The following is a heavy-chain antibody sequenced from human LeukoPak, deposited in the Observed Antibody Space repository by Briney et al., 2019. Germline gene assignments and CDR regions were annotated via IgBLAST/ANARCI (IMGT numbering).Heavy chain of an antibody. D-gene: IGHD5-18*01. CDR2: IRSKANSYAT. CDR3: LVGGYSYGSFDY. J-gene: IGHJ4*02. CDR1: GFTFSSYG. V-gene: IGHV3-73*01. Sequence: GRSLRLSCAASGFTFSSYGMHWVRQASGKGLEWVGRIRSKANSYATAYAASVKGRFTISRDDSKNTAYLQMNSLKTEDTAVYYCLVGGYSYGSFDYWGQGTLVTVSS.